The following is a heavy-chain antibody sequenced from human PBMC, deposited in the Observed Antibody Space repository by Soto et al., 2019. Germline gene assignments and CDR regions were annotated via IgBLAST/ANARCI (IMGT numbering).Heavy chain of an antibody. J-gene: IGHJ4*02. CDR2: IWYDGNNK. CDR3: ARWDYVSGSYYPPFDY. CDR1: GFTFNSYA. V-gene: IGHV3-33*01. Sequence: GGSLRLSCAASGFTFNSYAMHWVRQAPGKGLEWVAVIWYDGNNKYYADSVRGRFTISRDNSKNKLHLQMNSLRAEDTAVCYCARWDYVSGSYYPPFDYCGQGTMLTVYS. D-gene: IGHD3-10*01.